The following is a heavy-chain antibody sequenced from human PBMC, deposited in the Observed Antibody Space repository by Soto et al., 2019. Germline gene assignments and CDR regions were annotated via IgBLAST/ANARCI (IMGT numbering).Heavy chain of an antibody. D-gene: IGHD2-15*01. J-gene: IGHJ6*03. CDR1: GGTFSRYT. V-gene: IGHV1-69*02. CDR3: AAWYCSGNACSYLYYYMGV. Sequence: QVQLVQSGAEVKKPGSSVKVSCKASGGTFSRYTITWVRQAPGQGLEWMGRIIPILDVAKYAQKFQGRVTITADKSTSTAYMELSSLRSEDTAVYYCAAWYCSGNACSYLYYYMGVWGKGTTVTVSS. CDR2: IIPILDVA.